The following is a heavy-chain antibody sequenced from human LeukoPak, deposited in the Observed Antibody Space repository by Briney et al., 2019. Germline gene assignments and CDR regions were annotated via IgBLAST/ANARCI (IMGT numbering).Heavy chain of an antibody. J-gene: IGHJ5*02. CDR3: AREVTYYYDSSGHQYGGNWFDP. CDR2: IHHSGST. V-gene: IGHV4-38-2*02. Sequence: SETLSLTCTVSGYSISSGYYWGWIRQPPGKGLEWIGSIHHSGSTYYNPTLKSRVTVSVDTSKNQFSLKLSSVTAADTAVYYCAREVTYYYDSSGHQYGGNWFDPWGQGTLVTVSS. CDR1: GYSISSGYY. D-gene: IGHD3-22*01.